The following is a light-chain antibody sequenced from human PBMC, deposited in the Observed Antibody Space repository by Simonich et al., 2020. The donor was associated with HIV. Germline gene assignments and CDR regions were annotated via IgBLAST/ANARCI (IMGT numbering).Light chain of an antibody. J-gene: IGKJ1*01. Sequence: DIVMTQSPDSLAVSLGERATINCKSSQSVLYSSNNKNYLAWYQQKPGPPPKLLIYWASTLESGVPDRFSGSGSGTDFTLTSSSLQAEDVAVYYYQQYYSTPRTFGQGTKVEIK. CDR2: WAS. CDR3: QQYYSTPRT. CDR1: QSVLYSSNNKNY. V-gene: IGKV4-1*01.